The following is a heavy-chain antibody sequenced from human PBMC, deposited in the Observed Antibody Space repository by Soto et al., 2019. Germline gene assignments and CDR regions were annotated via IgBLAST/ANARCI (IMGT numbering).Heavy chain of an antibody. CDR2: IYYSGST. V-gene: IGHV4-31*03. J-gene: IGHJ6*03. CDR1: GGSISNGGYY. Sequence: SETLSLTCTVSGGSISNGGYYWSWIRQHPGKGLEWIGYIYYSGSTYYNPSLKSRVTISVDTSKNQFSLKLSSVTAADTAVYYCARAPRVLRFLEWIGETYYYYYMDVWGKGTTVTVSS. CDR3: ARAPRVLRFLEWIGETYYYYYMDV. D-gene: IGHD3-3*01.